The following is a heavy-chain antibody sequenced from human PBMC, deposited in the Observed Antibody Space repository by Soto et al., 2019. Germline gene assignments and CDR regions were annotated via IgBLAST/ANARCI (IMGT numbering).Heavy chain of an antibody. J-gene: IGHJ6*02. D-gene: IGHD2-21*02. Sequence: SETLSLTCTVSGGSISSSSYYWGWIRQPPGKGLEWIGSIYYSGSTYYNPSLKSRVTISVDTSKNQFSLKLSSVTAADTAVYYCAREYCGGDCYRFYYYYYGMDVWGQGTTVTVSS. CDR3: AREYCGGDCYRFYYYYYGMDV. CDR1: GGSISSSSYY. V-gene: IGHV4-39*02. CDR2: IYYSGST.